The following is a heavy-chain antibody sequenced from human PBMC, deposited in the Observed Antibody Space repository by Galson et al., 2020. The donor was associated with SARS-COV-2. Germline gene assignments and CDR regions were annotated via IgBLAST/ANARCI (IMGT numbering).Heavy chain of an antibody. CDR2: IFYDGSDK. CDR3: ARDGQSSSGWAFDY. D-gene: IGHD6-19*01. CDR1: GFTFSSHA. Sequence: GGSLRLSCAASGFTFSSHAMHWVRQAPGKGLEWVAQIFYDGSDKYYVDSVKGRFTISRDDSENTVYLQMNNLRADDSAVYFCARDGQSSSGWAFDYWGQGTLVTVSS. V-gene: IGHV3-33*01. J-gene: IGHJ4*02.